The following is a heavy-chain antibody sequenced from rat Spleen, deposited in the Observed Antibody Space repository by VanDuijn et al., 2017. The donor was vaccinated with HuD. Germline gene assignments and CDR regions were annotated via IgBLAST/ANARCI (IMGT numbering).Heavy chain of an antibody. CDR3: TRVEDYGGSWDY. J-gene: IGHJ2*01. V-gene: IGHV5-31*01. CDR2: ITNTGGST. Sequence: EVQLVESGGGLVQPGRSLKLSCVASGFTFNNYWMTWIRQAPGKGLEWVASITNTGGSTYYPDSVKGRFTISRDNAKSTLYLQMNSLRSEDTATYYCTRVEDYGGSWDYWGQGVMVTVSS. CDR1: GFTFNNYW. D-gene: IGHD1-11*01.